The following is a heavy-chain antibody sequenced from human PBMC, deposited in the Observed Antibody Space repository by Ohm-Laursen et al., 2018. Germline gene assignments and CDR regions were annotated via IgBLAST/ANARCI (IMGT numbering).Heavy chain of an antibody. CDR1: GGSMSSYY. Sequence: SETLSLTCTVSGGSMSSYYWSWIRQPAGKGLEWIGRIYTSGIINYNPSLKSRVTMSVDTSKSQFSLKMSSVTAADTAVYYCARDGSKDFYFDYWGQGTLVTVSS. CDR2: IYTSGII. J-gene: IGHJ4*02. CDR3: ARDGSKDFYFDY. V-gene: IGHV4-4*07. D-gene: IGHD2-2*03.